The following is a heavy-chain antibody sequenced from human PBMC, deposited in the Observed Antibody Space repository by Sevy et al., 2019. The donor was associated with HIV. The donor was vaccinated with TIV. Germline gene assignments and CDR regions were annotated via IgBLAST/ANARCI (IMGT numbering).Heavy chain of an antibody. J-gene: IGHJ4*02. CDR1: GGSISSSAYY. V-gene: IGHV4-39*01. Sequence: SETLSLTCTVSGGSISSSAYYWGWLHQPPGKGLEWIANIFYSGSAYYNPSLSGRVTISVDTSKNQFSLRLNSVTAADTAVYYCARQGGVVDRAFDFWGQGSLVTVSS. CDR2: IFYSGSA. CDR3: ARQGGVVDRAFDF. D-gene: IGHD3-10*01.